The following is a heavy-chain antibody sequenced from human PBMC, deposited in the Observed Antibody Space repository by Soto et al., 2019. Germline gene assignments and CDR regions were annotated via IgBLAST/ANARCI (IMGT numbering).Heavy chain of an antibody. CDR1: GYTFTSYY. CDR2: IKPSGGST. D-gene: IGHD5-18*01. Sequence: ASVKVSCKASGYTFTSYYMHWVRQAPGQGLEWMRIIKPSGGSTSYAQKIQGRDTITRDTSTSTVYMELSSLRSEVTAVYYCAATRGYSYGFIWGQGTLVTVSS. CDR3: AATRGYSYGFI. J-gene: IGHJ4*02. V-gene: IGHV1-46*01.